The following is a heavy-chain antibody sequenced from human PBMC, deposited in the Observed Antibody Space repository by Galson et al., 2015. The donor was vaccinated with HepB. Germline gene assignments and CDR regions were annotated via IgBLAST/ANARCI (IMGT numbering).Heavy chain of an antibody. J-gene: IGHJ4*02. CDR1: GFTFSSYG. CDR2: ISYDGSNK. Sequence: SLRLSCAASGFTFSSYGMHWVRQAPGKGLEWVAVISYDGSNKYYADSVKGRFTISRDNSKNTLYLQMNSLRAEDTAVYYCAKDTEQWLVHQADPTLLDYWGQGTLDTVSP. V-gene: IGHV3-30*18. D-gene: IGHD6-19*01. CDR3: AKDTEQWLVHQADPTLLDY.